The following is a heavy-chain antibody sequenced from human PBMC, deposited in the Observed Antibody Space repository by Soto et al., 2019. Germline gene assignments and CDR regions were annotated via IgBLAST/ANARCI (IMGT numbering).Heavy chain of an antibody. CDR2: IYYSGST. CDR3: ARELGNYDFWSGYFFDY. CDR1: GGSVSSGSYY. Sequence: SETLSLTCTVSGGSVSSGSYYWSWIRQPPGKGLEWIGYIYYSGSTNYNPSLKSRVTISVDTSKNQFSLKLSSVTAADTAVYYCARELGNYDFWSGYFFDYWGQGTLVTVSS. D-gene: IGHD3-3*01. J-gene: IGHJ4*02. V-gene: IGHV4-61*01.